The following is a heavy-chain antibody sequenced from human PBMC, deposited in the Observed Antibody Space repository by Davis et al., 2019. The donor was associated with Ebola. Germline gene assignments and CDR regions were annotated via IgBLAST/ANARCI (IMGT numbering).Heavy chain of an antibody. CDR2: ICCSCGNT. D-gene: IGHD2/OR15-2a*01. CDR3: AKHEGWELHEYYLDY. V-gene: IGHV3-23*01. CDR1: GFTFSNFA. Sequence: CESLNISCAASGFTFSNFAMSWVRQAPGKGLEWVSSICCSCGNTYYADPVKGRFTISRDNSKNTLYLQMSSLRADDTAIYFCAKHEGWELHEYYLDYWGQGTLVTVSS. J-gene: IGHJ4*02.